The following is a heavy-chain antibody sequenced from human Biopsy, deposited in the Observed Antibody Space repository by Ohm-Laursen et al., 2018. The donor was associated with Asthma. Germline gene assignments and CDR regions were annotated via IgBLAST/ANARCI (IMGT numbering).Heavy chain of an antibody. CDR2: IHYSGST. D-gene: IGHD2-15*01. J-gene: IGHJ4*02. CDR1: GVSIRSYY. V-gene: IGHV4-59*01. Sequence: GTLSHTCTVSGVSIRSYYWTWIRQPPGKGLEWIGNIHYSGSTYSNPSLKSRVTISVDTSKKQISLRLSSVIAADTAVYYCAGFCSGGNCPDHWGQGTLVTVSS. CDR3: AGFCSGGNCPDH.